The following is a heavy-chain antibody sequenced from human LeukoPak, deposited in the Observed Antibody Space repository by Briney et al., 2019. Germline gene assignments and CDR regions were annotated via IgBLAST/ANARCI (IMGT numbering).Heavy chain of an antibody. CDR1: GGTFSSYA. V-gene: IGHV1-69*01. Sequence: SVKVSCKASGGTFSSYAISWVRQAPGQGLEWMGGIIPIFGTANYAQKFQGRVTITADESTSTAYMELSSLRSEDTAVYYCARAGSDYDFWSGYYREAFDIWGQGTMVTVSS. CDR2: IIPIFGTA. J-gene: IGHJ3*02. D-gene: IGHD3-3*01. CDR3: ARAGSDYDFWSGYYREAFDI.